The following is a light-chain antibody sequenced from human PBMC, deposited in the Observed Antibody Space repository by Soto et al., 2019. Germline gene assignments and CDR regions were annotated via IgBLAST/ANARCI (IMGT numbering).Light chain of an antibody. CDR3: CSYAGSYTFARNV. CDR1: SSDVAIYNY. CDR2: DVS. J-gene: IGLJ1*01. V-gene: IGLV2-11*01. Sequence: QSVLTQPRSVSGSPGQSVTISCTGTSSDVAIYNYISWYQQHPGEAPKLMIHDVSKRPSGVPDRFSGSKSGNTASLTISGLQAEDEADYYCCSYAGSYTFARNVFGTGTKLTVL.